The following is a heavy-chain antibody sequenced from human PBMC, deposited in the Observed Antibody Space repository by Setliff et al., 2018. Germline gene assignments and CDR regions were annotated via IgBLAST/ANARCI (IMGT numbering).Heavy chain of an antibody. CDR2: IHYRGTT. CDR1: GASIGSGTYY. D-gene: IGHD1-1*01. CDR3: ARTGTYRYFDY. J-gene: IGHJ4*02. Sequence: PSETLSLTCTVSGASIGSGTYYWAWIRQPPGKGLGWIGRIHYRGTTYSNASLASRLTISVDTAKNQFSLKLTSVTAADTAVYYCARTGTYRYFDYWGQGTRVTVSS. V-gene: IGHV4-39*01.